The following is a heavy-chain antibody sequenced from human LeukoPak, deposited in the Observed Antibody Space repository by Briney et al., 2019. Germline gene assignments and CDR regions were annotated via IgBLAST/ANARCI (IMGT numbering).Heavy chain of an antibody. D-gene: IGHD2-2*01. J-gene: IGHJ4*02. CDR2: ISWYGGST. CDR3: AKDSDCSSTSCYPDY. V-gene: IGHV3-43D*03. CDR1: GYTFNNYA. Sequence: GASLKLSCTASGYTFNNYAIHWVRQAPAQALDWVSLISWYGGSTYYAHTVKGRFTISRDNSKNSLYLQMNSLRAEDTALYYCAKDSDCSSTSCYPDYWGQGTLVTVSS.